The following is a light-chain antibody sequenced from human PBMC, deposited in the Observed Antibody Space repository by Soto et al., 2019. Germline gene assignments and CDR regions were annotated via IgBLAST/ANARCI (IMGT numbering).Light chain of an antibody. CDR1: SSNIGRGYD. J-gene: IGLJ3*02. CDR2: GDS. Sequence: QSVLTQPPSVSGAPGQRVTISCTGRSSNIGRGYDVHWYQQFPGSAPRLLLSGDSNRPSGVPDRFSGSRSGTSASLAITGLQAEDEADYYCQTFDSSLTISWVFGGGTKVTVL. CDR3: QTFDSSLTISWV. V-gene: IGLV1-40*01.